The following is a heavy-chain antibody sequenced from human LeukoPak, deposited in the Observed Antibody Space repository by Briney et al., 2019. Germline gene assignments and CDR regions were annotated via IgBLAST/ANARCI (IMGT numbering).Heavy chain of an antibody. J-gene: IGHJ4*02. Sequence: GGSLRLSCAASGFTFSSYGMHWVRQAPGKGLEWVAVIWYDGSNKYYADSVKGRFTISRDNSKNTLYLQMNSLRAEDTAVYYCARDGLRPLSYYDSGGYYSNWGQGTLVTVSS. V-gene: IGHV3-33*01. CDR3: ARDGLRPLSYYDSGGYYSN. CDR1: GFTFSSYG. CDR2: IWYDGSNK. D-gene: IGHD3-22*01.